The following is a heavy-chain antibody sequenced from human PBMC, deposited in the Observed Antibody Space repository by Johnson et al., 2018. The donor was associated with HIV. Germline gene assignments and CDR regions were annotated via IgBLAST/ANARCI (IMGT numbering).Heavy chain of an antibody. CDR3: ARDLYYYDTSGYYLNGPDAFDI. CDR2: ISFDGSYK. CDR1: GFTFSSYA. D-gene: IGHD3-22*01. V-gene: IGHV3-30*04. Sequence: QVQLVESGGGGVQPGRSLRLSCAASGFTFSSYAMHWVRQAPGKGLEWVAVISFDGSYKYYADSVKGRFTISRDSSKNTLYLQVNSLRAEDTAVYYCARDLYYYDTSGYYLNGPDAFDIWGQGTMVTVSS. J-gene: IGHJ3*02.